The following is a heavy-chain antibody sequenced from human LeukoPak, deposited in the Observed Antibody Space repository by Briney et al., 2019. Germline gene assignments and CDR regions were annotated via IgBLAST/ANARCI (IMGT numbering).Heavy chain of an antibody. CDR3: ASLTTVTQGYFDS. CDR1: GGSISSYY. CDR2: IYYSGST. J-gene: IGHJ4*02. Sequence: SETLSLTCTVSGGSISSYYWSWIREPPGKGLEWIGYIYYSGSTNYNPSLKSRLTISVDTSKNQFSLKLSSVTATDTAVYYCASLTTVTQGYFDSWGQGTLVTVSS. V-gene: IGHV4-59*08. D-gene: IGHD4-17*01.